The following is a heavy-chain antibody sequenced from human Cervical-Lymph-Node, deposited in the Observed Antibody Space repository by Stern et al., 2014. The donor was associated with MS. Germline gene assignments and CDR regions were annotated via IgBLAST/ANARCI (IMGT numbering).Heavy chain of an antibody. CDR1: GFTFSDYA. CDR2: ISGSGGNT. Sequence: EVQLLESGGNLVQPGGSLRLSCVPSGFTFSDYAMNWIRQAPGKGLEWISSISGSGGNTFYAESVKGRFTISRDNSKNTLDLQMNSLRAEDSALYYCTKGFTVTGTGYGVDVWGQGTTVTVSS. V-gene: IGHV3-23*01. J-gene: IGHJ6*02. CDR3: TKGFTVTGTGYGVDV. D-gene: IGHD6-19*01.